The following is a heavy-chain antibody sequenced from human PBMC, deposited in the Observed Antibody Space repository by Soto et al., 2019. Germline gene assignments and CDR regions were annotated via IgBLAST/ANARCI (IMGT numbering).Heavy chain of an antibody. CDR1: GFTCSSYA. J-gene: IGHJ6*02. Sequence: LRLPCIASGFTCSSYAMSWVRKAPGKGLEWVSAISANGGTTYYIDSVKGRFTISRDNSKNTVYLQMNSLRAEDTAIYYCAKSAGYSYGLGYYYYGMDVWGQGTTVTVYS. V-gene: IGHV3-23*01. CDR2: ISANGGTT. D-gene: IGHD5-18*01. CDR3: AKSAGYSYGLGYYYYGMDV.